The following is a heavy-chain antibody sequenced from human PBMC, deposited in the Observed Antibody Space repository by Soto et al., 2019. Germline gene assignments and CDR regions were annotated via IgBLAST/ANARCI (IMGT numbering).Heavy chain of an antibody. CDR1: GVTFSSYA. V-gene: IGHV3-23*01. D-gene: IGHD6-19*01. CDR3: TQSVTGTKSPF. Sequence: GGSLRLSCVASGVTFSSYAMSWVRQAPGKGLEWVSAVSKSGLDTNYADFVQGRSTISRDNSKNTLYLQMNSLRAEDTAVYYCTQSVTGTKSPFWGPGTLVTVSS. CDR2: VSKSGLDT. J-gene: IGHJ4*02.